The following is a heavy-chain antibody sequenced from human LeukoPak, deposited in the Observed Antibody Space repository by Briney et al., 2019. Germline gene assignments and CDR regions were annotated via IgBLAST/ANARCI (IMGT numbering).Heavy chain of an antibody. Sequence: PSETLSLTCTVSDGSISSSSYYWGWIRQPPGKGLEWIGSIYYSGSTYYSPSLKSRVTISVDTSKNQFSLKLSSVTAADTAVYYCARDLFPYGGNGGTFDYWGQGTLVTVSS. CDR2: IYYSGST. D-gene: IGHD4-23*01. J-gene: IGHJ4*02. CDR3: ARDLFPYGGNGGTFDY. V-gene: IGHV4-39*02. CDR1: DGSISSSSYY.